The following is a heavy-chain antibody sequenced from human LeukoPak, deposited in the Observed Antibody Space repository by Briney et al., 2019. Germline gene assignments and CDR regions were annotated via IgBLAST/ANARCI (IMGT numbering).Heavy chain of an antibody. V-gene: IGHV4-59*01. CDR3: ARTTLYYFDY. D-gene: IGHD1-26*01. Sequence: SETLSLTCTVSGGSISSYYWSWIRQSPGKGLEWIGYIYYSGSTNYNPSLKSRVTISVDTSKNQFSLKLSSVTAADTAVYYCARTTLYYFDYWGQGTLVTVSS. J-gene: IGHJ4*02. CDR2: IYYSGST. CDR1: GGSISSYY.